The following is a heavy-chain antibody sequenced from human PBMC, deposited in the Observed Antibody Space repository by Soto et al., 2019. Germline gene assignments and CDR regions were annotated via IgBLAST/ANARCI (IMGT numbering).Heavy chain of an antibody. CDR3: ANGPQVGADYEFYDIAA. J-gene: IGHJ6*02. CDR1: GFTMTTA. V-gene: IGHV3-23*01. Sequence: GGSLRLSCAASGFTMTTAMTWVRQAPGKGLEWVSSFRGDGINTYYADSVKGRFTFSSENSKNTVYLQMYNLRLEDTVVYHCANGPQVGADYEFYDIAAWGQGTTVTVSS. CDR2: FRGDGINT. D-gene: IGHD1-26*01.